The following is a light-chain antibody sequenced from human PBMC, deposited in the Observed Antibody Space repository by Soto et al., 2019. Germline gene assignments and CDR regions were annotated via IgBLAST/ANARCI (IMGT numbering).Light chain of an antibody. CDR2: DAS. Sequence: EIVLTKSPATLSLSPGERATLSCRASQSVSRYLAWYQQKPGQAPRLLIYDASNRTTGIPARFSGSGSGTDFTLTISSLEPEDFAVYYCQQRSNWPPSITFGQGTRLEIK. V-gene: IGKV3-11*01. CDR3: QQRSNWPPSIT. CDR1: QSVSRY. J-gene: IGKJ5*01.